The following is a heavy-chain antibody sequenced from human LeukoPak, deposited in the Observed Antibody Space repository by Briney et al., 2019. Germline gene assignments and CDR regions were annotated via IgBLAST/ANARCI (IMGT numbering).Heavy chain of an antibody. V-gene: IGHV3-48*01. D-gene: IGHD1-1*01. CDR1: GFTFTNNG. CDR3: ARVPNDDAISLVDPYYFDY. CDR2: INIGSTIK. Sequence: GGSLRLSCAASGFTFTNNGMNWVRQAPGKGLEWISYINIGSTIKYYADSVKGRFTISRENAKNSLYLQMNSLRAGDTAVYYCARVPNDDAISLVDPYYFDYWGQGTLVTVSS. J-gene: IGHJ4*02.